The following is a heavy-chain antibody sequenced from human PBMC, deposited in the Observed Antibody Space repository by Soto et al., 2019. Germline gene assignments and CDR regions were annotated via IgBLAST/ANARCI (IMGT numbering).Heavy chain of an antibody. D-gene: IGHD1-1*01. J-gene: IGHJ4*02. CDR2: IYYSGST. Sequence: PSETLSLTCTVSGGSISSSSYYWGWIRQPPGKGLEWIGSIYYSGSTYYNPSLKSRVTISVDTSKNQFSLKLSSVTAADTAVYYCAKDLDGGSDFDYWGQGTLVTVSS. CDR1: GGSISSSSYY. V-gene: IGHV4-39*02. CDR3: AKDLDGGSDFDY.